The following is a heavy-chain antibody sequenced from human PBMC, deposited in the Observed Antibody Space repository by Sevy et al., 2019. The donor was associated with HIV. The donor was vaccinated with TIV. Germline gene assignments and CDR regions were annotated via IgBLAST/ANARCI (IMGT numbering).Heavy chain of an antibody. CDR1: GGIFRTNA. CDR2: IIPVLGTV. D-gene: IGHD6-19*01. CDR3: ARGGGNGWYYFDY. Sequence: ASVKVSCKASGGIFRTNAFSWVRQAPGQGLEWMGGIIPVLGTVNYARKFQGRVTITADESTKTVYKELSSLRSEDTAEYYCARGGGNGWYYFDYWGQETLVTVSS. V-gene: IGHV1-69*13. J-gene: IGHJ4*02.